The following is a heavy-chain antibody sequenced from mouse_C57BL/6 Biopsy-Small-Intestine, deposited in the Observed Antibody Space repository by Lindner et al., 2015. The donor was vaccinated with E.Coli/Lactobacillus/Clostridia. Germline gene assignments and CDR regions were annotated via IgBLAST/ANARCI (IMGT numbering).Heavy chain of an antibody. CDR3: ARDWRSNWLDP. J-gene: IGHJ3*01. CDR2: IDPTSGGA. V-gene: IGHV1-72*04. CDR1: GYTFVGHY. D-gene: IGHD4-1*02. Sequence: SVKVSCKASGYTFVGHYMHWVRQAPGQGPEWIGRIDPTSGGANYAQKFQGRVTMTRETSIRTFYMEMNGLTSDDTGVYYCARDWRSNWLDPWGQGTLVTVS.